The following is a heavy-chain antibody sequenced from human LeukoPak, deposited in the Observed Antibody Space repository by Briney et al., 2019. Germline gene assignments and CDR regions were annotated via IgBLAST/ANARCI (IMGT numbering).Heavy chain of an antibody. D-gene: IGHD6-13*01. CDR1: GYTFTDYH. CDR2: VNPNDGTT. J-gene: IGHJ4*02. CDR3: ARDSIAASGCYFDY. V-gene: IGHV1-2*02. Sequence: ASVKVSCTTSGYTFTDYHTHWVRQAPGQGPEWMGWVNPNDGTTHYAQKFQGRVTMTRDMSVSTAYMELRSVRSDDTAVYYCARDSIAASGCYFDYWGQGTLVTVSS.